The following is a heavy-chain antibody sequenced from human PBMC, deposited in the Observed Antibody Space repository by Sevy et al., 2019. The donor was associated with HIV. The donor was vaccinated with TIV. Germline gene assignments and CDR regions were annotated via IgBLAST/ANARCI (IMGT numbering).Heavy chain of an antibody. CDR1: GGSISSYY. CDR3: ARGRGYSSSWTFDY. V-gene: IGHV4-59*01. J-gene: IGHJ4*02. Sequence: SETLSLTCTVSGGSISSYYWSWIRQPPGKGLEWIGYIYYSGSTNYNPSLKSRVTISVDTSKNQFSLKLSSVTAADPAVYYCARGRGYSSSWTFDYWGQGTLVTVSS. D-gene: IGHD6-13*01. CDR2: IYYSGST.